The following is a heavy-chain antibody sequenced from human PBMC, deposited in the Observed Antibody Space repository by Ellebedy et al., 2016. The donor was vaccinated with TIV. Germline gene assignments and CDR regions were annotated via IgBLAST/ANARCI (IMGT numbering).Heavy chain of an antibody. Sequence: GESLKISCAASGFTFSSFSMNWVRQAPGKGLEWVSSISYYSSYIYYADSVKGRFTISRDDDKNSLYLQVNSLGVEDTALYYCARSFGIGPYGMDVWGQGTTVTVSS. CDR2: ISYYSSYI. D-gene: IGHD3-10*01. V-gene: IGHV3-21*01. CDR1: GFTFSSFS. J-gene: IGHJ6*02. CDR3: ARSFGIGPYGMDV.